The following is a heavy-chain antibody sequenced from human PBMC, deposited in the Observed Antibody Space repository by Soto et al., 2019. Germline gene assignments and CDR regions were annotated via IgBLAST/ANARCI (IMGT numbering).Heavy chain of an antibody. CDR2: IYYSGST. J-gene: IGHJ4*02. CDR1: GGSISSYY. CDR3: ARGKYYDILTGPDY. V-gene: IGHV4-59*06. D-gene: IGHD3-9*01. Sequence: SETLSLTCTVSGGSISSYYWSWIRQPPGKGLEWIGYIYYSGSTYYNPSLKSRVTISVDTSKNQFSLKLSSVTAADTAVYYCARGKYYDILTGPDYWGQGTLVTVSS.